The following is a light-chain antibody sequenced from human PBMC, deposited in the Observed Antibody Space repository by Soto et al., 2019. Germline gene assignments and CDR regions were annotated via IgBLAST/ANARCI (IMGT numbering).Light chain of an antibody. J-gene: IGKJ1*01. Sequence: EIVLTQSPATLSLSPGERATLSCRASPSVTNFLAWYQQKPGQAPRLLIYGAFNRATGIPARFSGSGSGTDFTLTISRLEPEDFAVYYCQQYGSSPKTFGQGTKVDI. V-gene: IGKV3-20*01. CDR1: PSVTNF. CDR3: QQYGSSPKT. CDR2: GAF.